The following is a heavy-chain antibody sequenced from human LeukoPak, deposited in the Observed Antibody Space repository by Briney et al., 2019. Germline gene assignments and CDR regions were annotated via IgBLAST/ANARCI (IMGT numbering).Heavy chain of an antibody. J-gene: IGHJ4*02. CDR2: IYYSGST. CDR1: GCSISSSSYY. V-gene: IGHV4-39*01. Sequence: SETLSLTCTLSGCSISSSSYYWGWIRQPQGKGLEWIGSIYYSGSTYYNPSLKSRVTISVDTSKNQFSLKLSSVTAADMAVYYCARGSEVAATQNYWGQGTLVTVSS. D-gene: IGHD2-15*01. CDR3: ARGSEVAATQNY.